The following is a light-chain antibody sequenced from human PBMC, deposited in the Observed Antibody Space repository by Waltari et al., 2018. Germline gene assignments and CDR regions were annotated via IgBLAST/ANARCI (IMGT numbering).Light chain of an antibody. CDR2: SAS. V-gene: IGKV3-15*01. CDR1: QSIGRN. J-gene: IGKJ2*01. CDR3: QQFNDWPPYT. Sequence: EILMTQSPATLSVSPGERATLSCRASQSIGRNLAWYQQKPGQAPKLLIYSASTRAAGVPIRFSGSGSGTEFTLTINSLQSEDFAVYYCQQFNDWPPYTFGQGTKLELK.